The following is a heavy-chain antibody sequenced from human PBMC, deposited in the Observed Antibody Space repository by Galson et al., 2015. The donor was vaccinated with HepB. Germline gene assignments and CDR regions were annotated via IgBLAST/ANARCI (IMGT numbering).Heavy chain of an antibody. Sequence: SLRLSCAASGFMFGRYGMHWVRQAPGKGLEWVAWIWHDGYNKYCIDSVKGRFTISRDNSKNTLFLQMDNMRVEDTATYYCANYDSSGPFQHWGQGTLVIVSS. CDR2: IWHDGYNK. CDR3: ANYDSSGPFQH. CDR1: GFMFGRYG. D-gene: IGHD6-19*01. J-gene: IGHJ1*01. V-gene: IGHV3-33*06.